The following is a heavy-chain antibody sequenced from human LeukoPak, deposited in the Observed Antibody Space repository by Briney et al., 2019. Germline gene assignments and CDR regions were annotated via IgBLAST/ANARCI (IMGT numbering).Heavy chain of an antibody. J-gene: IGHJ4*02. Sequence: SETLSLTCTVSGGCIRSYYWSWIRQPPGKGLEWIEYMYYRGNTNYNPSLKSRVTISVDTSKNQFSLKLSSVTAADTAVYYCATGVHGIAAAGDYYFDYWGQGTLVTVSS. D-gene: IGHD6-13*01. V-gene: IGHV4-59*01. CDR3: ATGVHGIAAAGDYYFDY. CDR1: GGCIRSYY. CDR2: MYYRGNT.